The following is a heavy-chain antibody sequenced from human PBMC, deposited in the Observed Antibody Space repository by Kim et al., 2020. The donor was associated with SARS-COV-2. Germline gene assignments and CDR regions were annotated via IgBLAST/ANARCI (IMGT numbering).Heavy chain of an antibody. CDR2: VYYTGST. CDR3: ARAPPLDAFHI. V-gene: IGHV4-59*01. J-gene: IGHJ3*02. Sequence: SETLSLTCTVSGGSISSYYWSWIRQPPGKGLEWIGYVYYTGSTNYNPSLRSRVTISVDTSRNQFSLKLNSMTASDTAVYYCARAPPLDAFHIWGQGTMVTVS. CDR1: GGSISSYY.